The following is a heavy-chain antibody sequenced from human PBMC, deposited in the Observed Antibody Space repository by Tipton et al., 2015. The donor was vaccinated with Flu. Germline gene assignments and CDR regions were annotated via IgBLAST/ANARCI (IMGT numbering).Heavy chain of an antibody. CDR2: IKQDGGEK. CDR1: GFTLSSYW. V-gene: IGHV3-7*01. Sequence: GSLRLSCAASGFTLSSYWMSWVRQAPGKGLEWVANIKQDGGEKYYVDSVKGRFTISRDNAKNSLYLQMNSLRVEDSAVYYCVRAIAAAGSRWGQGTLVTVSS. J-gene: IGHJ4*02. D-gene: IGHD6-13*01. CDR3: VRAIAAAGSR.